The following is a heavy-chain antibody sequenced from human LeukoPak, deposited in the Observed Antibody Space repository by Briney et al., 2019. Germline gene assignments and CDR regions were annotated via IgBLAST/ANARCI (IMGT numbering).Heavy chain of an antibody. CDR1: GFTFSSYS. D-gene: IGHD3-3*01. Sequence: GGSLRLSCAASGFTFSSYSMNWVRQAPGKGLEWVSSISSSSSCIYYADSVKGRFTISRDNAKNSLYLQMNSLRAEDTAVYYCARTLLRFLEGSYYYYMDVWGKGTTVTVSS. V-gene: IGHV3-21*01. CDR2: ISSSSSCI. J-gene: IGHJ6*03. CDR3: ARTLLRFLEGSYYYYMDV.